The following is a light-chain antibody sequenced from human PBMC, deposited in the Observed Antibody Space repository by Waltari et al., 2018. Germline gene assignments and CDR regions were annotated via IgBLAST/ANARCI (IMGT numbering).Light chain of an antibody. CDR2: WAS. CDR1: QSVLYSSNNKNY. Sequence: DIVMTQSPDSLAVSLGERATINCKSSQSVLYSSNNKNYLAWYQQTPGQPPKPLIYWASTRESGVPDRFSGSGSGTDFTLTISSLQAEDVAVYYCQQYYNTPALTFGGGTKLEIK. J-gene: IGKJ4*01. V-gene: IGKV4-1*01. CDR3: QQYYNTPALT.